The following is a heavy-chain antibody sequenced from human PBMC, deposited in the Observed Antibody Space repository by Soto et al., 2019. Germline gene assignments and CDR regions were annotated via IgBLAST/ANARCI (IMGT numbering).Heavy chain of an antibody. D-gene: IGHD6-13*01. CDR3: AVPGAGDFDY. V-gene: IGHV4-4*02. CDR1: GASISTNNW. Sequence: TETLSLTCAVSGASISTNNWWSWVRQPPGKGLEWIGEVYHSGSTNCNPSLKSRVTISIDKSKNQFSLRLTSMTAADTAVYYCAVPGAGDFDYWSQGTLVTVSS. J-gene: IGHJ4*02. CDR2: VYHSGST.